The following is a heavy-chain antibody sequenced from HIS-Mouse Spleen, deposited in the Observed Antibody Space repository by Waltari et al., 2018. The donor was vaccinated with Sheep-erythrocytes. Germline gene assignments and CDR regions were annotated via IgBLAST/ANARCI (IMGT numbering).Heavy chain of an antibody. CDR3: ARVASGATFDY. CDR2: ISRSSSYI. J-gene: IGHJ4*02. D-gene: IGHD1-26*01. V-gene: IGHV3-21*01. Sequence: EVQLVESGGGLVKPGGSLRLSCAASGFTFSSYSMNWVRQAPGKGLEWVSSISRSSSYIYYADSVKGRFTISRDNAKNSLSLQMNSLRAEDTAVYYCARVASGATFDYWGQGTLVTVSS. CDR1: GFTFSSYS.